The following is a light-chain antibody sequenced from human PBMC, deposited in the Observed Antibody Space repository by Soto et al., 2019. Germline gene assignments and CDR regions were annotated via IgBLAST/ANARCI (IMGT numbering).Light chain of an antibody. CDR1: SSDVGSYNL. CDR3: CSYAGSYV. Sequence: SAVTHPASVSGSPGQSITISCTGTSSDVGSYNLVSWYQQHPGKAPKLMIYEGSKRPSGVSNRFSGSKSGNTASLTISGLQAEDEADYYCCSYAGSYVFGTGTKVTVL. J-gene: IGLJ1*01. CDR2: EGS. V-gene: IGLV2-23*01.